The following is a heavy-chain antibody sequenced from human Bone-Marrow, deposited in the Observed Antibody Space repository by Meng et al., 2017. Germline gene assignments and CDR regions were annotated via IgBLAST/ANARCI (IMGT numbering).Heavy chain of an antibody. J-gene: IGHJ4*02. Sequence: GESLKISCAASGFTFSSYWMSWVRQAPGKGLEWVSSISSSSSYIYYADSVKGRFTISRDNAKNSLYLQMNSLRAEDTAVYYCARARRFYYDSSGYDYWGQGTLVTVSS. CDR2: ISSSSSYI. V-gene: IGHV3-21*04. D-gene: IGHD3-22*01. CDR3: ARARRFYYDSSGYDY. CDR1: GFTFSSYW.